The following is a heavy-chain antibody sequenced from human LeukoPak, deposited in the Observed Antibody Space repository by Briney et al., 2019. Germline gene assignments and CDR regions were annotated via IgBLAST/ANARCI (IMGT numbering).Heavy chain of an antibody. CDR2: IWYDGSKK. CDR3: TRDREVTKGNWFGP. J-gene: IGHJ5*02. CDR1: GFRFGRYG. D-gene: IGHD4-17*01. V-gene: IGHV3-33*01. Sequence: PGGSLRLSCAGSGFRFGRYGMHWVRQTPGKGLEWVAMIWYDGSKKTYADSVKGRFTMSRDNSKNTVYLEMNSLRVEDTAVYYCTRDREVTKGNWFGPWGQGTLVTVSS.